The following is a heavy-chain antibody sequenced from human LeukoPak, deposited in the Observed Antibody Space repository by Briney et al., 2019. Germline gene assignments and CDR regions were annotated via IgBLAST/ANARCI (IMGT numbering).Heavy chain of an antibody. CDR3: ARDRNTGSSYENLFEY. D-gene: IGHD1-26*01. CDR2: INSDGSST. Sequence: AETLTLSCAVAGCTFSPFWIHWVRPAPRPGLVWVSRINSDGSSTSYAESVKCRFTIARDNAKNTLYMQMNSLRAEATGVYYCARDRNTGSSYENLFEYWGQGTLVTVST. J-gene: IGHJ4*02. CDR1: GCTFSPFW. V-gene: IGHV3-74*01.